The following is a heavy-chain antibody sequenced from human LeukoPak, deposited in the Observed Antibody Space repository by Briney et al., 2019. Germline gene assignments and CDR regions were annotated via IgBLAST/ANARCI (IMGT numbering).Heavy chain of an antibody. CDR2: ISGSGGST. V-gene: IGHV3-23*01. D-gene: IGHD6-25*01. J-gene: IGHJ4*02. Sequence: GGSLRLSCAASGFTFSSYAMSWVRQAPGKGLEWVSAISGSGGSTYYADSVKGRFTISRDNSKNTLYLQMNSLRAEDTAVHYCAKAPSGGLDHFDYWGQGTLVTVSS. CDR3: AKAPSGGLDHFDY. CDR1: GFTFSSYA.